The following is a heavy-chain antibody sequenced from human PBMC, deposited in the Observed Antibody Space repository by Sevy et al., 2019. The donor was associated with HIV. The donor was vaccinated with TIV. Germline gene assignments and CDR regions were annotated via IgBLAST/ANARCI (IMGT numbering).Heavy chain of an antibody. V-gene: IGHV3-21*01. Sequence: GWSLRLSCAASGFTFSTYSMNWVRQAPGKGLEWVSSISSSSTYIYYADSVKGRLTISRDNAKNSLYLQMNSLRAEDTAVYYCARDLCTGGVCPRWGYYYYGMDVWGQGTTVTVSS. D-gene: IGHD2-8*02. J-gene: IGHJ6*02. CDR3: ARDLCTGGVCPRWGYYYYGMDV. CDR1: GFTFSTYS. CDR2: ISSSSTYI.